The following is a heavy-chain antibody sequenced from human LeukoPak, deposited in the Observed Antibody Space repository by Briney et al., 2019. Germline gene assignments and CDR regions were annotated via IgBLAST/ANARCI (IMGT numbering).Heavy chain of an antibody. CDR1: GGSFSGYY. J-gene: IGHJ4*02. D-gene: IGHD6-6*01. CDR3: ARGLSSSPSYYFDY. Sequence: SETLSLTCAVYGGSFSGYYWSWIRQPPGKGLEWIGEINHSGSTNYNPSLKSRVTISVDTSKNQFSLKLSSVTAADTAVYYCARGLSSSPSYYFDYWGQGTLVTVSS. V-gene: IGHV4-34*01. CDR2: INHSGST.